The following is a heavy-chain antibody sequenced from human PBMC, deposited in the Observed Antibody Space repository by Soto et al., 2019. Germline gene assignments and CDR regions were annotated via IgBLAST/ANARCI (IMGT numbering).Heavy chain of an antibody. J-gene: IGHJ4*02. Sequence: QVQLVESGGGLVKPGGSLRLSCAASGFTFSDYYMSWIRQAPGKGLEWVLYICSSGSTIHYADSVKGRFTISRDNAKSSLYLHMDSLRAEDTAVYYCAGRYCSGGSCYPEHYFDSWGQGTLVTVSS. CDR3: AGRYCSGGSCYPEHYFDS. V-gene: IGHV3-11*01. CDR2: ICSSGSTI. D-gene: IGHD2-15*01. CDR1: GFTFSDYY.